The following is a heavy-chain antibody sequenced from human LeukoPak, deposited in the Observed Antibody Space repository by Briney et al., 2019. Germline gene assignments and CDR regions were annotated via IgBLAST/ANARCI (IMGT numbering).Heavy chain of an antibody. Sequence: ASVKVSCKAFGYTITGYYIHWVRQAPGQGLEWMGWINPNNGGTNSAQKFQGRVTMTRDTSIGTAYMELNRLTYDDTAVYYCGRDRHWNQGNFDYWGQGTLVTVSS. CDR2: INPNNGGT. J-gene: IGHJ4*02. V-gene: IGHV1-2*02. CDR1: GYTITGYY. CDR3: GRDRHWNQGNFDY. D-gene: IGHD1-1*01.